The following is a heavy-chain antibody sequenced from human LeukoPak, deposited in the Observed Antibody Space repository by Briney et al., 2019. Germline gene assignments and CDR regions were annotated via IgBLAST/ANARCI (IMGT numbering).Heavy chain of an antibody. CDR2: IIPIFGTE. V-gene: IGHV1-69*05. Sequence: GASVKVSCKASGGTFSSYAISWVRQAPGQGLEWMGGIIPIFGTENYAQKFQGRVTITTDESTSTAYMELSSLRSEDTAVYYCARAPINDWGNYYYYYMDVWGKGTTVTVSS. CDR3: ARAPINDWGNYYYYYMDV. CDR1: GGTFSSYA. D-gene: IGHD3-16*01. J-gene: IGHJ6*03.